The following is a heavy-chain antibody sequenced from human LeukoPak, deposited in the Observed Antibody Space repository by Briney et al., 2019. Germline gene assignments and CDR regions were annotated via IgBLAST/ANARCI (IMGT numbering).Heavy chain of an antibody. V-gene: IGHV3-23*01. CDR3: AHGELSAPAPTTFDY. CDR2: ISGSGGDR. Sequence: PGGSLRLSCEASGFTFSRYAMSWVRQAPGKGLEWVSGISGSGGDRYYADSVRGRFTVSRDNSKNTVHLQMNSLRAEDTAVYYCAHGELSAPAPTTFDYWGQGTLVIVSS. J-gene: IGHJ4*02. CDR1: GFTFSRYA. D-gene: IGHD3-10*01.